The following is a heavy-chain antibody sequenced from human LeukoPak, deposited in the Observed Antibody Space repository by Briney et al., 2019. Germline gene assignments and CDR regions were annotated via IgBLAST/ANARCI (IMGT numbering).Heavy chain of an antibody. D-gene: IGHD6-13*01. V-gene: IGHV4-34*01. J-gene: IGHJ4*02. Sequence: KPSGTLSLTCAVYGGSFSGYYWSWIRQPPGKGREWIGEINHSGSTNYNPSLKSRVTISVDTSKNQFSLKLSSVTAADTAVYYCARGRAPNIAAAGLGYWGQGTLVTVSS. CDR3: ARGRAPNIAAAGLGY. CDR2: INHSGST. CDR1: GGSFSGYY.